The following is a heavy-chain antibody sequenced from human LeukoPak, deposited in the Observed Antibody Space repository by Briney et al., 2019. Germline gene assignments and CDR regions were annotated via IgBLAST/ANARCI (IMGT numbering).Heavy chain of an antibody. CDR1: GGSIGSGGYF. J-gene: IGHJ5*02. CDR3: ARSWHGSGTLDWFDP. D-gene: IGHD3-10*01. Sequence: SETLSLTCTVSGGSIGSGGYFWSWIRQPPGKGLEFLGYIYDSVSTYYNPSLKSRVSISVDRSKNQFSLKLTSVTAADTAVYYCARSWHGSGTLDWFDPWGQGTLVTVSS. V-gene: IGHV4-30-2*01. CDR2: IYDSVST.